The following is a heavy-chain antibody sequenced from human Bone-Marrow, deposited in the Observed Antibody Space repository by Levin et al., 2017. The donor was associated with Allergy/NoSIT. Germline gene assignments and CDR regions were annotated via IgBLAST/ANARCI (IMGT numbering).Heavy chain of an antibody. CDR2: IDWDDDK. D-gene: IGHD4-17*01. CDR1: GFSLSTSGMR. Sequence: SGPTLVKPTQTLTLTCTFSGFSLSTSGMRVSWIRQPPGKALEWLARIDWDDDKFYSTSLKTRLTISKDTSKNQVVLTMTNMDPVDTATYYCARTETTVTTDAFDIWGQGTMVTVSS. V-gene: IGHV2-70*04. CDR3: ARTETTVTTDAFDI. J-gene: IGHJ3*02.